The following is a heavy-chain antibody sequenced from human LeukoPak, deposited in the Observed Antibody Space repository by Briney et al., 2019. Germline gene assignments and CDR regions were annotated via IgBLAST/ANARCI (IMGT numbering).Heavy chain of an antibody. D-gene: IGHD3-22*01. CDR2: IFYSGTT. J-gene: IGHJ4*02. V-gene: IGHV4-39*02. CDR1: GGSISSSTYY. CDR3: ARDRDGHNIVYFDY. Sequence: SETLSLTCTVSGGSISSSTYYWGWIRQPPGKGLEWIGSIFYSGTTYYNPSLKGRVTISVDTSRNQFSLKLSSVTAADTAVYFCARDRDGHNIVYFDYWGQGTLVTVSS.